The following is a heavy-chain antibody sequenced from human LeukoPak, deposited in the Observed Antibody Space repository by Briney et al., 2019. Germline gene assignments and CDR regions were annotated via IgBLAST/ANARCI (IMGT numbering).Heavy chain of an antibody. V-gene: IGHV3-30*18. D-gene: IGHD3-10*01. CDR2: ISYDGSNK. Sequence: HPGGSLRLSCAASGFTFSSYGMHWVRQAPGKGLEWVAVISYDGSNKYYADSVKGRFTISRDNSKNTLYLQMNSLRAEDTAVYYCAKVPEELLWFGFDYWGQGTLVTVSS. CDR1: GFTFSSYG. CDR3: AKVPEELLWFGFDY. J-gene: IGHJ4*02.